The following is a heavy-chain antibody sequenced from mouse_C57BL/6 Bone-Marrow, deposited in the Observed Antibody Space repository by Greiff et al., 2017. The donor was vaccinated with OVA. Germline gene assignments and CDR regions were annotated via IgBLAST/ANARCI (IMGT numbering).Heavy chain of an antibody. Sequence: QVQLQQSGPGLVQPSQSLSITCTVSGFSLTSYGVHWVRQSPGKGLEWLGVIWRGGSTDYNAAFMSRLSITKDNSKSQVFFKMNSLQADDTAIYYCAKGGTTVVEHFYAMDYWGQGTSVTVSS. J-gene: IGHJ4*01. CDR2: IWRGGST. CDR3: AKGGTTVVEHFYAMDY. V-gene: IGHV2-5*01. CDR1: GFSLTSYG. D-gene: IGHD1-1*01.